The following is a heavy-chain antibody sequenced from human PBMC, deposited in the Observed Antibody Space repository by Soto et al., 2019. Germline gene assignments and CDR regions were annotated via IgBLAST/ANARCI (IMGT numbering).Heavy chain of an antibody. J-gene: IGHJ4*02. CDR3: ASFDCGGDCYLSAYDY. D-gene: IGHD2-21*02. Sequence: SVKVSCKASGGTFSSYAISWARQAPGQGLEWMGGIIPIFGTANYAQKFQGRVTITADESTSTAYMELSSLRSEDTAVYYCASFDCGGDCYLSAYDYWGQGTLVTVSS. CDR2: IIPIFGTA. V-gene: IGHV1-69*13. CDR1: GGTFSSYA.